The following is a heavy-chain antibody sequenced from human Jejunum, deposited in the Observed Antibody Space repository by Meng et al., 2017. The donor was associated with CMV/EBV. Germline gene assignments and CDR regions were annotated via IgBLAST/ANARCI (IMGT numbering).Heavy chain of an antibody. V-gene: IGHV4-39*07. Sequence: SSHYWGWIRQPPGRGLEWIGSVYYSGHTYYNPSLKSRVTISVDTSKNQFSLKVSSVTAADTAMYYCAREALGGFGIPMTRTEFDSWGQGTLVTVSS. J-gene: IGHJ4*02. CDR2: VYYSGHT. CDR1: SSHY. CDR3: AREALGGFGIPMTRTEFDS. D-gene: IGHD3-16*01.